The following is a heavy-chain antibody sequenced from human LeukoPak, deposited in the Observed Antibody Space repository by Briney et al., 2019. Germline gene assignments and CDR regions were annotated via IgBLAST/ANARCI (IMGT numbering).Heavy chain of an antibody. Sequence: GESLKISCKASGYSFTSFWIGWVRQMPGRGLEWMGIIYPGDSDTRFSPSFQGQVTISADKSISTAYLQWSSLKASDTAMYYCARRYCSSNSCYGPPFDYWGQGTLVTVSS. CDR2: IYPGDSDT. CDR1: GYSFTSFW. V-gene: IGHV5-51*01. CDR3: ARRYCSSNSCYGPPFDY. J-gene: IGHJ4*02. D-gene: IGHD2-2*01.